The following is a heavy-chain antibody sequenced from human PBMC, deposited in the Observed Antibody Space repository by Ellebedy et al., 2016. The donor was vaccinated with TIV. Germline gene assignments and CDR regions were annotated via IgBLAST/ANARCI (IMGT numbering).Heavy chain of an antibody. CDR3: VKDIGADVLTGQFES. J-gene: IGHJ4*02. D-gene: IGHD3-9*01. V-gene: IGHV3-43*01. CDR2: ISWDGGLQ. CDR1: GFTSDDHT. Sequence: GESLKISCVGSGFTSDDHTMHWVRQLPGKGLEWVSLISWDGGLQFYADSVKGRFTISRDNTKNFLFLQMNSLRVEDSALYYCVKDIGADVLTGQFESWGQGLLVTISS.